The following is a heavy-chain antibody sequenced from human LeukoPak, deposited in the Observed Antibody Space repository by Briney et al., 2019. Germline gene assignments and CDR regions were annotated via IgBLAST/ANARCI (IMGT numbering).Heavy chain of an antibody. D-gene: IGHD6-13*01. V-gene: IGHV3-23*01. J-gene: IGHJ4*02. CDR2: ISASGGST. CDR3: AKDQIHSSGWYHYFDY. CDR1: GFTFSSYA. Sequence: GGSLRLSCAASGFTFSSYAMSWVRQAPGKGLEWVSVISASGGSTYYADSVKGRFTISRDNAKNTLDLRMNSLRAEDTAVYFCAKDQIHSSGWYHYFDYWGQGTPVTVSS.